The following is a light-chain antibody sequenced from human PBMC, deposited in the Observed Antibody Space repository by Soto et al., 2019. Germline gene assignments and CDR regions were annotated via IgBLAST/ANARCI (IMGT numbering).Light chain of an antibody. CDR1: QTISTF. J-gene: IGKJ1*01. Sequence: DIQMTQSPSFLSASVGDRVTITCRAIQTISTFLNWYHIKPGTPPTLLIYAASSLQSGVPSRFSGGVSGTDFTLTISSLQPEDFAVYHCQQSYSSPWTFGQGTKVETK. CDR3: QQSYSSPWT. CDR2: AAS. V-gene: IGKV1-39*01.